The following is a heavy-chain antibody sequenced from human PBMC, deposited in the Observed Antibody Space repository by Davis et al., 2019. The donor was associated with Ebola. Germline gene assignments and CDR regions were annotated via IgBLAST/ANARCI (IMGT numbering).Heavy chain of an antibody. CDR3: AAEGGGLRFLEWSKFDP. J-gene: IGHJ5*02. V-gene: IGHV1-46*01. D-gene: IGHD3-3*01. CDR2: INPSGGST. CDR1: GHTFTSYY. Sequence: AASVKVSCKASGHTFTSYYMHWVRQAPGQGLEWMGIINPSGGSTSYAQKFQGRVTMTRDTSTSTVYMELSSLRSEDTAVYYCAAEGGGLRFLEWSKFDPWGQGTLVTVSS.